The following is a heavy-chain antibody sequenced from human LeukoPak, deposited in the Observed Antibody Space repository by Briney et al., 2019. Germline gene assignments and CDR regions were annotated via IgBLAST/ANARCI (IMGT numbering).Heavy chain of an antibody. CDR1: GFTFSAYW. V-gene: IGHV3-7*01. Sequence: PGGSLRLSCEAYGFTFSAYWMTWVRQAPGQGLEWVANTKEDGSEKYYVDSVRGQLTIARDNAKNSLYLHMDSLRAEDTAVYYCARVHHSSSWGTDDCWGQGTLVTVSS. CDR3: ARVHHSSSWGTDDC. J-gene: IGHJ4*02. CDR2: TKEDGSEK. D-gene: IGHD6-13*01.